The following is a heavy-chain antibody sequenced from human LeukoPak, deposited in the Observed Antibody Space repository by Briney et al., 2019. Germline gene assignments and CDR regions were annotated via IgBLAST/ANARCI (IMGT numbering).Heavy chain of an antibody. CDR1: GGTFSSYA. CDR3: ARDSQNYYDSSGYPDY. V-gene: IGHV1-69*04. D-gene: IGHD3-22*01. CDR2: IIPILGIA. Sequence: ASVKVSCKASGGTFSSYAISWVRQAPGQGLEWMGRIIPILGIANYAQKFQGRVTITADKSTSTAYMELSSLRSEDTAVYYCARDSQNYYDSSGYPDYWGQGTLVTVSS. J-gene: IGHJ4*02.